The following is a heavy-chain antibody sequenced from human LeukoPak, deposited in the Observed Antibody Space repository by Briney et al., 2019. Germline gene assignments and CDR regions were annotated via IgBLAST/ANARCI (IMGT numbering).Heavy chain of an antibody. Sequence: PGASLRLSCAASGFTFSNYAMSWVRQAPRKGLEWVSAIVGTGGSTYYADSVKGRFTISRDNSKSTLYLQMNSLRAEDTAVYYCAKWGDYDILTGYYDSDYWGQGTLVTVSS. V-gene: IGHV3-23*01. D-gene: IGHD3-9*01. CDR3: AKWGDYDILTGYYDSDY. J-gene: IGHJ4*02. CDR2: IVGTGGST. CDR1: GFTFSNYA.